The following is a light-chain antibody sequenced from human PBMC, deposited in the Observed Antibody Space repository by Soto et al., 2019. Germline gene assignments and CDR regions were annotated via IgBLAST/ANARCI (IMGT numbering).Light chain of an antibody. Sequence: QSALTQPASVSGSPGQSITISCTGSNSDIGTYNYVSWYQQHPGKAPKLIIYEVTNRPSEVSDRFSGSKSGNTASLTISGLQSEDEAFYPCRSYSSTTTYILFGGGTQLTVL. J-gene: IGLJ2*01. V-gene: IGLV2-14*01. CDR3: RSYSSTTTYIL. CDR2: EVT. CDR1: NSDIGTYNY.